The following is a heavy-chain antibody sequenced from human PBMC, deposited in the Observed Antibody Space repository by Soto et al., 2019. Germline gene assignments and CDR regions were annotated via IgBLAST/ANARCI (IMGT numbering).Heavy chain of an antibody. Sequence: QVQLVESGGGVVQPGRSLRLSCAASGFTFSSYGMHWVRQAPGKGLEWVAVISYDGSNKYYADSVKGRFTISRDNSKNXLYLQMNSLRAEDTAVDYCAKDSGGWYDWVSSFDYWGQGTLVTVSS. D-gene: IGHD6-19*01. CDR3: AKDSGGWYDWVSSFDY. V-gene: IGHV3-30*18. CDR2: ISYDGSNK. CDR1: GFTFSSYG. J-gene: IGHJ4*02.